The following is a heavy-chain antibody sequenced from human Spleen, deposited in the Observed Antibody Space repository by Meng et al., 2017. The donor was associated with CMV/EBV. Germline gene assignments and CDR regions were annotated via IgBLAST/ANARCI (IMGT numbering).Heavy chain of an antibody. CDR2: IYYSGST. Sequence: QLQLQESGPGLVKPSETLSLTCTVSGGSISSSSDYWGSIRQPPGKGLEWIGSIYYSGSTYYNPSLKSRVTISVDTSKNQFSLKLSSVTAADTAVYYCARGRGNGPKHHGGAEFDHWGHGPLVTVYS. CDR1: GGSISSSSDY. V-gene: IGHV4-39*07. D-gene: IGHD1-26*01. J-gene: IGHJ4*01. CDR3: ARGRGNGPKHHGGAEFDH.